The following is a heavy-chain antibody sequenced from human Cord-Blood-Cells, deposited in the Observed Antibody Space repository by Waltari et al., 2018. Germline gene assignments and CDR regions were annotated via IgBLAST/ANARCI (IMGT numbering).Heavy chain of an antibody. CDR2: INPNSGGT. J-gene: IGHJ5*02. Sequence: QVQLVQSGAEVMKPGASVKVSCKASGYTFTGYYMHWVRQAPGQGLEWMGWINPNSGGTNYAQKFQGRVTMTRDTSISTAYMELSRLRSDDTAVYYCARDLRVDTAMVGIYWFDPWGQGTLVTVSS. CDR1: GYTFTGYY. V-gene: IGHV1-2*02. CDR3: ARDLRVDTAMVGIYWFDP. D-gene: IGHD5-18*01.